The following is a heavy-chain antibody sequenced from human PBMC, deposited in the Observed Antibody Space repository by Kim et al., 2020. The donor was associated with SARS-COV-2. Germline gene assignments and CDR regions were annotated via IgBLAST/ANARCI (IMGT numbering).Heavy chain of an antibody. Sequence: GGSLRLSCAASGFTFSSYSMNWVRQAPGKGLEWVSYISSSSSTIYYADSVKGRFTISRDNAKNSLYLQMNSLRDEDTAVYYCARDTDSGYAVGPSDYWGQGTLVTVSS. CDR1: GFTFSSYS. CDR2: ISSSSSTI. D-gene: IGHD5-12*01. V-gene: IGHV3-48*02. CDR3: ARDTDSGYAVGPSDY. J-gene: IGHJ4*02.